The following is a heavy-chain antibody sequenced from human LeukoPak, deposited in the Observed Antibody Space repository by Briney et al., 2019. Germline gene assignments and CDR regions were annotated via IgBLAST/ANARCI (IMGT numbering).Heavy chain of an antibody. Sequence: PGGSLRLSCAASGFTFRSYWMTWVRQAPGKGLEWVANINQDGSKEYYLDSVKGRFTICRDNDKNSLYLQVNSLRAEDTAVYYCAKGGYINGYDYWGQGTLVTVSS. D-gene: IGHD5-18*01. J-gene: IGHJ4*02. CDR3: AKGGYINGYDY. V-gene: IGHV3-7*01. CDR1: GFTFRSYW. CDR2: INQDGSKE.